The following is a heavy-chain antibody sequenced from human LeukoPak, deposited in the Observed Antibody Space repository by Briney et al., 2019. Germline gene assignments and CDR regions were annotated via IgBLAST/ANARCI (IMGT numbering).Heavy chain of an antibody. CDR1: GFTFSSYS. CDR3: ARVSLVGATTFKEDPVDY. J-gene: IGHJ4*02. CDR2: ISSSSSYI. Sequence: GGSLRLSCAASGFTFSSYSMNWVRQAPGKGLEWVSSISSSSSYIYYADSVKGRFTISRDNAKNSLYLQMNSLRAEDTAVYYCARVSLVGATTFKEDPVDYWGQGTLVTVSS. D-gene: IGHD1-26*01. V-gene: IGHV3-21*01.